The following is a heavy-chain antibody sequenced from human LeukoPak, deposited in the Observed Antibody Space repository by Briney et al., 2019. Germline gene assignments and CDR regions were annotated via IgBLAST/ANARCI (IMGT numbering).Heavy chain of an antibody. V-gene: IGHV1-18*01. CDR2: ISAYNGNT. J-gene: IGHJ4*02. Sequence: VSVKVSRKASGYTFTSYGISWVRQAPGQGLEWMGWISAYNGNTNYAQKLQGRVTMTTDTSTSTAYMELRSLRSDDTTVYYCVLSYYYDSSGYYLSFDYWGQGTLVTVSS. CDR1: GYTFTSYG. D-gene: IGHD3-22*01. CDR3: VLSYYYDSSGYYLSFDY.